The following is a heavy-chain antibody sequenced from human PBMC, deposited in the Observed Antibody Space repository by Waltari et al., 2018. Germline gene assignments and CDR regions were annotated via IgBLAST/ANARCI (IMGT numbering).Heavy chain of an antibody. Sequence: QITLKESGPTLVKPTQTLTLTCAFSGFSLTTSGVAVGWIRQPPGKALEWLALIYGNDDKRYRPSLETRLTITRDTSKNQVVLTMTNMDPVDTSTYYCAHRVLWRFDSWGQGTLVTVSS. D-gene: IGHD2-21*01. CDR2: IYGNDDK. V-gene: IGHV2-5*01. CDR3: AHRVLWRFDS. J-gene: IGHJ5*01. CDR1: GFSLTTSGVA.